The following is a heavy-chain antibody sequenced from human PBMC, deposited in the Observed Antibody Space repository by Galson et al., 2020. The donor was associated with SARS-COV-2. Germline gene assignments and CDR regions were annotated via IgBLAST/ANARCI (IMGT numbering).Heavy chain of an antibody. CDR2: IKPDGSEE. CDR3: ARISIAVADVDY. CDR1: GFIFSNYW. D-gene: IGHD6-19*01. V-gene: IGHV3-7*03. Sequence: GESLKTSCAASGFIFSNYWMTWVRQAPGKGLEWVANIKPDGSEEYYVDSVKGRFTISRDNTKIPLYLQMNSLRAEDTAVYYCARISIAVADVDYWGQGTLVTVSS. J-gene: IGHJ4*02.